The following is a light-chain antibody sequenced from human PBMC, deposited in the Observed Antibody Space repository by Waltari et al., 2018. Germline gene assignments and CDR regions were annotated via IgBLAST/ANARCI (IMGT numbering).Light chain of an antibody. V-gene: IGKV4-1*01. Sequence: DIVMTQSPDSLAVSLGERATINCESSQSVLYSSNNQNYLAWYQQKPGQPPKLLIYWASTRESGVPDRFRGRGSGTDFTLTISGLQAEDVAVYYCQQYYTTPFTFGPGTKVDIK. J-gene: IGKJ3*01. CDR3: QQYYTTPFT. CDR1: QSVLYSSNNQNY. CDR2: WAS.